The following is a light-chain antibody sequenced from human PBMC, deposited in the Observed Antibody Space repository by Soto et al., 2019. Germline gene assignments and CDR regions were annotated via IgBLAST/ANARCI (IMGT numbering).Light chain of an antibody. J-gene: IGLJ2*01. CDR1: SSDGGGYNY. CDR2: DVS. Sequence: QSALTQPASVSGSPGQSITISCTGTSSDGGGYNYVSWYQQHPGKAPKLMIYDVSNRPSGSSNRFSGSKSGNTASLTISGLQADDEADYYCSSYTSSSTLVVFGGGTKLNVL. CDR3: SSYTSSSTLVV. V-gene: IGLV2-14*01.